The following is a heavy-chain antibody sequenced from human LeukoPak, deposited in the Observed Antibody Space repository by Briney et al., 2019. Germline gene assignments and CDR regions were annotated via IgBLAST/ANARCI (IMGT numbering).Heavy chain of an antibody. CDR2: IYYSGST. V-gene: IGHV4-61*05. CDR1: GGSIGSSSYY. CDR3: ARLKRSRYNWNDVHNWFDP. Sequence: KTSETLSLTCTVSGGSIGSSSYYWGWIRQPPGKGLEWIGYIYYSGSTNYNPSLKSRVTISVDTSKNQFSLKLSSVTAADTAVFYCARLKRSRYNWNDVHNWFDPWGQGTLVTVSS. D-gene: IGHD1-1*01. J-gene: IGHJ5*02.